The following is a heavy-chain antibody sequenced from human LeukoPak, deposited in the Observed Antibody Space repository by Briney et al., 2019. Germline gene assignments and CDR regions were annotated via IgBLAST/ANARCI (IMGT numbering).Heavy chain of an antibody. J-gene: IGHJ5*02. CDR3: AREAVAGTWDWFDP. CDR2: ISWNSGSI. D-gene: IGHD6-19*01. Sequence: SLRLSRAASGFTFDDYAMHWVRQAPGKLLELVSGISWNSGSIGYADSVKGRFTTSRDNAKNSLYLQMNSLRAEDTALYYCAREAVAGTWDWFDPWGQGTLVTVSS. CDR1: GFTFDDYA. V-gene: IGHV3-9*01.